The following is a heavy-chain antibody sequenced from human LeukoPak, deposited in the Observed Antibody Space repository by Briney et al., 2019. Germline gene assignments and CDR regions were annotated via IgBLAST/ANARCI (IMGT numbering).Heavy chain of an antibody. J-gene: IGHJ4*02. D-gene: IGHD6-19*01. CDR3: ARDLKRGYSSGRYSWGTGSSNDY. Sequence: GASVKVSCKASGYTFTGYYMHWVRQAPGQGLEWMGWISGYNGNTNYAQEKLQGRVTMTTDTSTSTAYMELRSLRSGDTAVYYCARDLKRGYSSGRYSWGTGSSNDYWGQGTLVTVS. CDR2: ISGYNGNT. CDR1: GYTFTGYY. V-gene: IGHV1-18*04.